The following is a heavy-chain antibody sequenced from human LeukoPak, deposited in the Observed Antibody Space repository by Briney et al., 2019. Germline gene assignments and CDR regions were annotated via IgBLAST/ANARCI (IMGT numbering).Heavy chain of an antibody. J-gene: IGHJ4*02. CDR1: GFTFSSYA. CDR3: AKTDSVYSSGWPDY. Sequence: GGSLRLSCAASGFTFSSYAMNWVRQAPGKGLEWVSVISGSGGDTYYADSVKGRFTISRDNSKNTLYLQMNSLRAEDTAVYYCAKTDSVYSSGWPDYWGQGTLVTVSS. CDR2: ISGSGGDT. V-gene: IGHV3-23*01. D-gene: IGHD6-19*01.